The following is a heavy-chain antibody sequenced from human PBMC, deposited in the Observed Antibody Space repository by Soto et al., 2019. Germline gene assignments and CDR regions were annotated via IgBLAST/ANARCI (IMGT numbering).Heavy chain of an antibody. V-gene: IGHV4-39*01. CDR2: IYYSGST. Sequence: SETLSLTCTVSGGSISSSSYYWGWIRQPPGKGLEWIGSIYYSGSTYYNPSLKSRVTISVDTSKNQFSLKLSSVTAADTAVYYCARLRAARQYYYYGMDVWGQGTTVTVSS. J-gene: IGHJ6*02. CDR3: ARLRAARQYYYYGMDV. D-gene: IGHD6-6*01. CDR1: GGSISSSSYY.